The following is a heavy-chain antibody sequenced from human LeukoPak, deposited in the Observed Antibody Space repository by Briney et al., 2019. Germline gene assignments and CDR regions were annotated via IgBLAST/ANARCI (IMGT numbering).Heavy chain of an antibody. D-gene: IGHD3-10*01. V-gene: IGHV3-30*18. CDR3: AKDRYSSTFGESDY. CDR1: GFTLSSYG. Sequence: SGRSLRLSCAASGFTLSSYGMHWVRQAPGKGLEWVAVISYDGSNKYYADSVKGRFTISRDNSKNTLYLQMNSLRAEDTAVYYCAKDRYSSTFGESDYWGQGTLVTVSS. J-gene: IGHJ4*02. CDR2: ISYDGSNK.